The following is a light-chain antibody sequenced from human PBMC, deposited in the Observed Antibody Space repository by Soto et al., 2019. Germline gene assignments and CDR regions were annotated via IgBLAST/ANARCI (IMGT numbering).Light chain of an antibody. V-gene: IGKV1-6*01. CDR3: LQDYNYPWT. Sequence: AIQMTQSPSSLSASVGDRVTISCRASEGIRNNLGWYQQRPGKAPKVLIYAASSLRSGVPSRFSGSGSGTDFTLTISSLQPEDFATYYCLQDYNYPWTFGQGTKVDIK. CDR1: EGIRNN. CDR2: AAS. J-gene: IGKJ1*01.